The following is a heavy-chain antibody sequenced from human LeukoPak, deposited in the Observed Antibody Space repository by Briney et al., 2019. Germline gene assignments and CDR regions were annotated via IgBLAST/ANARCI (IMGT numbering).Heavy chain of an antibody. Sequence: GGSLRLSCAASGFTVSNNFMSWVRQAPGKGLEWISVIYSGGSTYYADSVKGRFTISRHNSKNTLYLQMSSLRVEDTAVYYCARVGLWFGELLSQDYWGQGTLVTVSS. J-gene: IGHJ4*02. CDR3: ARVGLWFGELLSQDY. D-gene: IGHD3-10*01. CDR1: GFTVSNNF. CDR2: IYSGGST. V-gene: IGHV3-53*04.